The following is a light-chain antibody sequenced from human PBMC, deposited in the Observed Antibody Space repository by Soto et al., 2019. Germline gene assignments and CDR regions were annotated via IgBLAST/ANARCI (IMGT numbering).Light chain of an antibody. CDR3: QQTDSTPVT. V-gene: IGKV1-39*01. Sequence: DIQMTQSPSSLSASVGDRVTITCRASQSISRYLNWYQQIPGKAPKRLIYAAASLLSGVPSRVSGSGSGTDFTLTIISLQPEDFATDYCQQTDSTPVTFGGATKVEI. J-gene: IGKJ4*01. CDR1: QSISRY. CDR2: AAA.